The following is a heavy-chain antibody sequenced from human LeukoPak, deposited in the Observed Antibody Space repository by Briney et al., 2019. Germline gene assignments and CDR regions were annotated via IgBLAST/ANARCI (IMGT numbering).Heavy chain of an antibody. V-gene: IGHV1-24*01. Sequence: ASVKVSCKVSGYTLTELSMHWVRQAPGKGLEWMGGFDPEDGETIYAQKFQGRVTMTEDTSTDTAYMELSSLRSEDTAVDYCATVIGVGGYTDYFDYWGQGTLVTVSS. D-gene: IGHD2-15*01. CDR3: ATVIGVGGYTDYFDY. J-gene: IGHJ4*02. CDR2: FDPEDGET. CDR1: GYTLTELS.